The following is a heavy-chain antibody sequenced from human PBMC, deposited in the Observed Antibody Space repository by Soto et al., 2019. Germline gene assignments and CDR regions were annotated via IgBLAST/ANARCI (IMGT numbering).Heavy chain of an antibody. CDR2: ISGSGGST. Sequence: PGGSLRLSCAASGFTFSSYAMRWVRQAPGKGLEWVSAISGSGGSTYYADSVKGRFTISRDNSKNTLYLQMNSLRAEDTAVYYCAKEGAYYDFWSGSNNWFDPWGQGTLVTVSS. CDR1: GFTFSSYA. V-gene: IGHV3-23*01. J-gene: IGHJ5*02. D-gene: IGHD3-3*01. CDR3: AKEGAYYDFWSGSNNWFDP.